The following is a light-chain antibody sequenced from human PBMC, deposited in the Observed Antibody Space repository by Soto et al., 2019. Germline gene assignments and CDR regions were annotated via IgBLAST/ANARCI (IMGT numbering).Light chain of an antibody. CDR2: EVN. CDR3: SSYGGVKGLV. J-gene: IGLJ2*01. Sequence: QSALTQPPSASGSPGQSVTISCTGGNSDIRVYNFVSWYQQYPGNAPKLIIYEVNKRPSGVPDRFSASKSGNSASLTVSGLQAEDEAVYYCSSYGGVKGLVFGGGTKLTVL. V-gene: IGLV2-8*01. CDR1: NSDIRVYNF.